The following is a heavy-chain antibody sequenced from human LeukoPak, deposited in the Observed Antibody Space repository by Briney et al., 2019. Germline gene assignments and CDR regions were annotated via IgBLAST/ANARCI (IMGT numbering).Heavy chain of an antibody. Sequence: GASVTVSRTASGGTFSSYAISWVRQAPGQGLEWMGGIIPIFGTANYAQKFQGRVTITADESTSTAYMELSSLRSEDTAVYYCATTPDIVVVPAAMIGPGSFGNWGQGTLVTVSS. J-gene: IGHJ4*02. V-gene: IGHV1-69*13. D-gene: IGHD2-2*01. CDR1: GGTFSSYA. CDR3: ATTPDIVVVPAAMIGPGSFGN. CDR2: IIPIFGTA.